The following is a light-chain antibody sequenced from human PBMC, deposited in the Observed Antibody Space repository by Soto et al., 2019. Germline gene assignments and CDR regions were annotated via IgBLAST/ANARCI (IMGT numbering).Light chain of an antibody. CDR2: DAS. Sequence: ETVMKQSPATLSVSPVARATLSCRASRSVSRDLAWYQQKPGQVPRLLIYDASTRASGIPARFSCSGSGTEFTLTISSLQPDDFATYYCQQYNSYSATFGQGTKVEIK. CDR1: RSVSRD. V-gene: IGKV3-15*01. CDR3: QQYNSYSAT. J-gene: IGKJ1*01.